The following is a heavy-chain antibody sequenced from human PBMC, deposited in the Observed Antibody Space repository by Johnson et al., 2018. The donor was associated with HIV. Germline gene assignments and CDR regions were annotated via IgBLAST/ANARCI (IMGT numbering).Heavy chain of an antibody. Sequence: VQLVESGGGLVQPGGSLRLSCAASGFTFSRYWLNWVRQAPGKGLEWVANIKHDGSEKHYVDAVKGRFTISRDNANNSLYLQMNSLRVEDTAVYYCAGDFYHNFWTGYSRNDAFDCWGQGTMVTVFS. V-gene: IGHV3-7*01. J-gene: IGHJ3*01. CDR2: IKHDGSEK. D-gene: IGHD3/OR15-3a*01. CDR1: GFTFSRYW. CDR3: AGDFYHNFWTGYSRNDAFDC.